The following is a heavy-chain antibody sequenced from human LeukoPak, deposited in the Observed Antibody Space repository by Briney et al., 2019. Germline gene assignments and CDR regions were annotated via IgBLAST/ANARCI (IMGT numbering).Heavy chain of an antibody. D-gene: IGHD3-22*01. J-gene: IGHJ5*02. Sequence: SETLSLTCTVSGGSISSGDYYWSWIRQPPGKGLEWIGYMYYSGSTYYNPSLKSRVTMSLDTSKNQFSLKLNSVTAADTAVYYCARPYYYDSRIDPWGQGTLVTVSS. CDR3: ARPYYYDSRIDP. CDR1: GGSISSGDYY. CDR2: MYYSGST. V-gene: IGHV4-30-4*01.